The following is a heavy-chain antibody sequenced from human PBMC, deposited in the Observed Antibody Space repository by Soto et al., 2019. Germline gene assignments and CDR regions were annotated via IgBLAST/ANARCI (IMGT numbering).Heavy chain of an antibody. CDR2: INAGNGNT. CDR3: ARVVTMVRGVIITGGHYYYGMDV. CDR1: GYTFTSYD. V-gene: IGHV1-3*01. D-gene: IGHD3-10*01. Sequence: ASVKVSCKASGYTFTSYDMHWVLQAPGQRLEWMGWINAGNGNTKYSQKFQGRVTITRDTSASTAYMELSSLRSEDTAVYYCARVVTMVRGVIITGGHYYYGMDVWGQGTTVTVSS. J-gene: IGHJ6*02.